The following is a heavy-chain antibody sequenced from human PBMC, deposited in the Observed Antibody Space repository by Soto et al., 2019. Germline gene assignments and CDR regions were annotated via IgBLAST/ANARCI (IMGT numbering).Heavy chain of an antibody. CDR2: IYYSGST. Sequence: SETLSLTCTVSGGSISSYYWSWIRQPPGKGLEWIGYIYYSGSTNYNPSLKSRVTISVDTSKNQFSLKLSSVTAADTAVYYCARFRHSSGWYGGYYYYMDVWGKGTTVTVSS. CDR3: ARFRHSSGWYGGYYYYMDV. J-gene: IGHJ6*03. V-gene: IGHV4-59*01. D-gene: IGHD6-19*01. CDR1: GGSISSYY.